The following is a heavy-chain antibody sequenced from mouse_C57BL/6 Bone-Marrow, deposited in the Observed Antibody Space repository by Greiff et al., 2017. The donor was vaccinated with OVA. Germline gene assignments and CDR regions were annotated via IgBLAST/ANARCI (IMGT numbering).Heavy chain of an antibody. J-gene: IGHJ2*01. V-gene: IGHV1-19*01. D-gene: IGHD2-5*01. CDR2: INPYNGGT. CDR1: GYTFTDYY. Sequence: SGPVLVKPGASVKMSCKASGYTFTDYYMNWVKQSHGKSLEWIGVINPYNGGTSYNQKFKGKATLTVDKSSSTAYMELNSLTSEDSAVYYCARTGSNYDFDDWGQGTTLTVSS. CDR3: ARTGSNYDFDD.